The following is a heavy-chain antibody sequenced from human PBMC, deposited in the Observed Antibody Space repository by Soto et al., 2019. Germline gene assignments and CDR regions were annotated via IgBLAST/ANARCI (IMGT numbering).Heavy chain of an antibody. V-gene: IGHV4-59*01. CDR1: GGSSSTYY. CDR2: IYYSGST. Sequence: SETLSLPCTVSGGSSSTYYWSWIRQPPGKGLEWIGYIYYSGSTNYNPSLKSRVTISVDTSKNQFSLKLSSVTAADTAVYYCARFNRIAAAGTDYYYGMDVWGQGTTVTVSS. D-gene: IGHD6-13*01. J-gene: IGHJ6*02. CDR3: ARFNRIAAAGTDYYYGMDV.